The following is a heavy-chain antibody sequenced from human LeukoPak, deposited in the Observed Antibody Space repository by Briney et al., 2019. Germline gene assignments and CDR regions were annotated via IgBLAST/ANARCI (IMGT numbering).Heavy chain of an antibody. V-gene: IGHV3-7*01. J-gene: IGHJ4*02. CDR2: IKQDGSET. CDR1: GFIFSNYW. Sequence: GGSLGLSCATSGFIFSNYWMSWVRQAPGKGLEWVANIKQDGSETYYVDSVKGRFTISRDDAKNSLYLQMSSLRAEDTAVYYCARLYQHDSSTYRPVNYWGQGTLVSVSS. D-gene: IGHD3-22*01. CDR3: ARLYQHDSSTYRPVNY.